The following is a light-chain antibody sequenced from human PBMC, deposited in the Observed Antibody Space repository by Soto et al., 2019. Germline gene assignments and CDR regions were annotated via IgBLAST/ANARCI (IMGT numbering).Light chain of an antibody. CDR1: SSDVGGYNY. Sequence: QSALTQPASVSGSPGQSITISCTGTSSDVGGYNYVSWYQQNPGKSPKLMIYEVSNRPSGVSNRFLGSKSANTASRTSSGLQAEDEADYYGSSYTGSSTLSDVFGTGTKVTVL. CDR3: SSYTGSSTLSDV. CDR2: EVS. J-gene: IGLJ1*01. V-gene: IGLV2-14*01.